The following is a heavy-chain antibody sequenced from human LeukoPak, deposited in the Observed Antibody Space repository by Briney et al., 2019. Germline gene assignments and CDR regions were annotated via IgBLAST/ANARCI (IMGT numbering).Heavy chain of an antibody. CDR1: GFTFSSYA. Sequence: GGSLRLSCAAAGFTFSSYAMTWVRQAPGKGLEWVSAISGSGGSTYYADSVKGRFTISRDNSKNTLYLQMNSLRAEDTAFYYCAKGRYWTPIWGQGTMVTVSS. D-gene: IGHD3/OR15-3a*01. CDR3: AKGRYWTPI. V-gene: IGHV3-23*01. CDR2: ISGSGGST. J-gene: IGHJ3*02.